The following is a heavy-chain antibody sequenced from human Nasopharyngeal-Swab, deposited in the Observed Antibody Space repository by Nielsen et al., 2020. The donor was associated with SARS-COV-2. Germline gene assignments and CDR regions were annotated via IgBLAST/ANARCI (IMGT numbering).Heavy chain of an antibody. Sequence: GESLKISCAASGFTFISYGMHWVRQAPGKGLEWVAVISHDGSNKYYVDSVKGRFTISRDDSKNTLYLQMNSLRAEDTAVYYCAKGKYYYDTSGFYPFDYWGQGTLVTV. J-gene: IGHJ4*02. D-gene: IGHD3-22*01. V-gene: IGHV3-30*18. CDR1: GFTFISYG. CDR3: AKGKYYYDTSGFYPFDY. CDR2: ISHDGSNK.